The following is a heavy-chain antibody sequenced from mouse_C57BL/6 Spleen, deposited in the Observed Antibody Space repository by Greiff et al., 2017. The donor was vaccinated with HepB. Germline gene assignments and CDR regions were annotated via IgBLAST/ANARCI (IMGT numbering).Heavy chain of an antibody. CDR2: ISGGGGNT. J-gene: IGHJ2*01. V-gene: IGHV5-9*01. CDR1: GFTFSSYT. CDR3: ARHVKYYFDY. Sequence: EVQRVESGGGLVKPGGSLKLSCAASGFTFSSYTMSWVRQTPEKRLEWVATISGGGGNTYYPDSVKGRFTISRDNAKNTLYLQMSSLRSEDTALYYCARHVKYYFDYWGQGTTLTVSS.